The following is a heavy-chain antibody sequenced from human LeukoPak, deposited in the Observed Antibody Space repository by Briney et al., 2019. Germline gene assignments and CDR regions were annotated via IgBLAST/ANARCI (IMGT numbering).Heavy chain of an antibody. V-gene: IGHV3-23*01. Sequence: GGSLRLSCTASGFTFSCYTMTWVRQAPGKGLKWVSTITTGEGNTYYAASVKGRFTVSRDDSKNTLYLQMNSLRAEDTAVYYCAKDGGLWVSAHWGDSWGRGTLVTVSS. J-gene: IGHJ4*02. CDR2: ITTGEGNT. D-gene: IGHD7-27*01. CDR1: GFTFSCYT. CDR3: AKDGGLWVSAHWGDS.